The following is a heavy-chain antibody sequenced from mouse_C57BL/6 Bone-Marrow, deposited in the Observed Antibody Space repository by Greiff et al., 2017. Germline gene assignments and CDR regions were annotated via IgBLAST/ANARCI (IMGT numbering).Heavy chain of an antibody. CDR1: GFTFSDYG. CDR3: ARNTVVATDWYFDV. CDR2: LCNLAYSI. J-gene: IGHJ1*03. D-gene: IGHD1-1*01. Sequence: EVQGVESGGGLVQPGGSLKLSCAASGFTFSDYGLAWVRQAPRTGPEWVAFLCNLAYSINYADTVKGRFTISRDNNKNTLDLEKSSLRSEDTAMYYCARNTVVATDWYFDVWGTGTTVTVSS. V-gene: IGHV5-15*01.